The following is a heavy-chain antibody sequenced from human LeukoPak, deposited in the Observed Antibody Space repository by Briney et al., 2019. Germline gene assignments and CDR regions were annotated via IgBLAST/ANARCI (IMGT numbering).Heavy chain of an antibody. J-gene: IGHJ3*01. CDR2: ISAYNGDT. V-gene: IGHV1-18*01. D-gene: IGHD4-23*01. Sequence: ASVKVSCRSSGFTFTSHGVNWVRQAPGQGLAWMGWISAYNGDTSSAQTLQGRITMTTDTSTSTAYMELRSLSSDDTAVYYCASRAGNSFHGFDVWGQGTMVTVSS. CDR1: GFTFTSHG. CDR3: ASRAGNSFHGFDV.